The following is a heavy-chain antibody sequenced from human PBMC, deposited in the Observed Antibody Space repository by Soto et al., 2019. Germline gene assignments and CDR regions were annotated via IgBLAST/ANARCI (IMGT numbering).Heavy chain of an antibody. CDR1: GGTFSSYA. CDR2: IIPIFGTA. J-gene: IGHJ4*02. CDR3: ARGGAAGHVREPYYFDY. V-gene: IGHV1-69*12. D-gene: IGHD6-19*01. Sequence: QVQLVQSGAEVKKPGSSVKVSCKASGGTFSSYAISWVRQAPGQGLEWMGGIIPIFGTANYAQKFQGRVTIPAXXYXSXXCRERSSLRSEDTAVYYCARGGAAGHVREPYYFDYWGQGTLVTVSS.